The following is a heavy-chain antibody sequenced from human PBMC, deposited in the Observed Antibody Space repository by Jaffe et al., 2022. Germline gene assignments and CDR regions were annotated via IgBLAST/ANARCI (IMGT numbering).Heavy chain of an antibody. CDR2: INHSGST. V-gene: IGHV4-34*01. D-gene: IGHD6-19*01. Sequence: QVQLQQWGAGLLKPSETLSLTCAVYGGSFSGYYWSWIRQPPGKGLEWIGEINHSGSTNYNPSLKSRVTISVDTSKNQFSLKLSSVTAADTAVYYCARNVVAVAGSVSGRPVNYWGQGTLVTVSS. CDR3: ARNVVAVAGSVSGRPVNY. J-gene: IGHJ4*02. CDR1: GGSFSGYY.